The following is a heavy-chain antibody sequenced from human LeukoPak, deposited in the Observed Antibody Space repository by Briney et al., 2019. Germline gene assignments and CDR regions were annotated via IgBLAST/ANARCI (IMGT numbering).Heavy chain of an antibody. CDR1: GFTFSTYA. Sequence: GGSLRLSCAASGFTFSTYAMSWVRQAPGKGLEWVANIKQDGSEKYYVDSVKGRFTISRDNAKNSLYLQMNSLRAEDTAVYYCARQVVRGYSDWGQGTLVTVSS. J-gene: IGHJ4*02. CDR2: IKQDGSEK. V-gene: IGHV3-7*01. D-gene: IGHD3-10*01. CDR3: ARQVVRGYSD.